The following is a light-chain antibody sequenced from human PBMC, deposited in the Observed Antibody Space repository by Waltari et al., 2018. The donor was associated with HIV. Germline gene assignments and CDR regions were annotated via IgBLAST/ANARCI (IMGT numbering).Light chain of an antibody. J-gene: IGLJ1*01. CDR2: SNN. V-gene: IGLV1-44*01. Sequence: QSVLTQPPSASGTPGQRVTISCSGSSSHIGRNTVTWYQQVPGTAPKLLIYSNNQRPSGVPDRFSGSKSGTSASLAISGLQSEDEADYYCAAWDDSLSGYVFGTGTKVTVL. CDR3: AAWDDSLSGYV. CDR1: SSHIGRNT.